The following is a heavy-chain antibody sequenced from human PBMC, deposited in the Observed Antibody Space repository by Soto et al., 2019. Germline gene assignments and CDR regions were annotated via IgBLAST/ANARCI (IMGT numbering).Heavy chain of an antibody. D-gene: IGHD3-22*01. CDR2: IYPGDSDT. J-gene: IGHJ4*02. V-gene: IGHV5-51*01. CDR3: ARKDSSSAFDY. Sequence: GDSLKISCKGSGYSFTTYWIGWVRQMPGKGLEWMGIIYPGDSDTRYSPSFQGQVTISADKYISTAYLQWSSLKASDTAMYYCARKDSSSAFDYWGKGPLVTVSS. CDR1: GYSFTTYW.